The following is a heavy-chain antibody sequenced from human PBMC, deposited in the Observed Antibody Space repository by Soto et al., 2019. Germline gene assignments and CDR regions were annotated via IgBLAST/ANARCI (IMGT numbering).Heavy chain of an antibody. CDR2: IWYDGSNK. D-gene: IGHD2-15*01. V-gene: IGHV3-33*01. Sequence: QVQLVESGGGVVQPGRSLRLSCEASGFTFSSYGMYWVRQAPGKGLEWVAEIWYDGSNKDYADSVKGRFTISRDSSKNTLFLQMNSLRAEDTAVYYCAREYSLAVVLPGYWGQGTLVTVSS. J-gene: IGHJ4*02. CDR1: GFTFSSYG. CDR3: AREYSLAVVLPGY.